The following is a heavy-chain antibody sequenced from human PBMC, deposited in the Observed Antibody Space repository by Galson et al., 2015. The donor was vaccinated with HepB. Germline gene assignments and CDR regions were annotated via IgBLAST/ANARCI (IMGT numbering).Heavy chain of an antibody. J-gene: IGHJ4*02. Sequence: SLRLSCAASGFTFRNYAMSWVRQAPGKGLEWVSAITPSGDNTYSADSVKGRFFISRDNSQNTLFLQMNSLRVDDTAIYFCAKVFPEKTDGWYRQALYYFDAWGQGTRVTVSS. CDR3: AKVFPEKTDGWYRQALYYFDA. V-gene: IGHV3-23*01. CDR1: GFTFRNYA. CDR2: ITPSGDNT. D-gene: IGHD6-19*01.